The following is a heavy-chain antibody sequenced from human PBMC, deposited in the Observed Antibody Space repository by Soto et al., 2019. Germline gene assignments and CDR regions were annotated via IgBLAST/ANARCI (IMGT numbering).Heavy chain of an antibody. D-gene: IGHD2-15*01. V-gene: IGHV3-21*01. J-gene: IGHJ6*02. Sequence: EVQLVESGGGLVKPGGSLRLSCAASGFNFNSYTINWGRQPPGKRLEWLSSISSSGYIFSTDSVRGRFTISRDNAKNSVYLQINRLRAEDTAIYFCARDCSGGSCSTGMDVWGQGTTVTVSS. CDR2: ISSSGYI. CDR3: ARDCSGGSCSTGMDV. CDR1: GFNFNSYT.